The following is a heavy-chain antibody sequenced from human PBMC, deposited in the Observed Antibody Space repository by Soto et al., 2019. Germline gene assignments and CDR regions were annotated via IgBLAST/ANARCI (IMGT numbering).Heavy chain of an antibody. D-gene: IGHD1-26*01. CDR3: ARGGQWDILSDY. CDR1: GYTFTRYY. Sequence: QVQLGQSGAEVKKPGASVKVSCMDSGYTFTRYYINWVRQAPGQGLEWMGWVSEYNGNTRYEQKLQGRVTLTTDTSTITAYMELVSLRSDDTSVSLCARGGQWDILSDYGGRGTLVTASS. J-gene: IGHJ4*02. CDR2: VSEYNGNT. V-gene: IGHV1-18*01.